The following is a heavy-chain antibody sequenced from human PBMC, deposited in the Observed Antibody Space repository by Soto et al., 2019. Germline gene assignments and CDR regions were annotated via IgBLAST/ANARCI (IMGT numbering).Heavy chain of an antibody. CDR2: IYYSGTT. CDR1: GASMSNYF. CDR3: EAYDSSGYI. J-gene: IGHJ4*02. Sequence: QVQLQESGPGLVKPSETLSLTCTVSGASMSNYFWEWIRQSPGKGLEWIAYIYYSGTTYYNPSLKSRVTMSVDTSKNQFSLKLSSVTAADAAVYYCEAYDSSGYIWGQGTLVTVSS. V-gene: IGHV4-59*08. D-gene: IGHD3-22*01.